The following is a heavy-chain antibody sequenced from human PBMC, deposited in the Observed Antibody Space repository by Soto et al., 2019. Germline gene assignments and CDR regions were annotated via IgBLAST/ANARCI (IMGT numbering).Heavy chain of an antibody. CDR3: ARGSQQRERITMVRGVIFDP. D-gene: IGHD3-10*01. CDR2: INHSGST. CDR1: GGSFSGFY. Sequence: SETLSLTCAVYGGSFSGFYWSRISQPPGKGLEWIGEINHSGSTNYNPSLKSRVTISVDTSKNQFSLKLSSVTAADTAVYYCARGSQQRERITMVRGVIFDPWGQGTLVTVSS. V-gene: IGHV4-34*01. J-gene: IGHJ5*02.